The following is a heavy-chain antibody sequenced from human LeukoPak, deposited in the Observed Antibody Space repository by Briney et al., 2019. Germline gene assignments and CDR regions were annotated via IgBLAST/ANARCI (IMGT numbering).Heavy chain of an antibody. CDR3: ARAGIAVAGTPHAFDI. CDR1: GFTFSSYG. D-gene: IGHD6-19*01. Sequence: GRSLRLSCAASGFTFSSYGMHWVRQAPGKGLEWVAVIWYDGSNKYYADSVKGRFTIFRDNSKNTLYLQMNSLRAEDTAVYYCARAGIAVAGTPHAFDIWGQGTMVTVSS. V-gene: IGHV3-33*01. J-gene: IGHJ3*02. CDR2: IWYDGSNK.